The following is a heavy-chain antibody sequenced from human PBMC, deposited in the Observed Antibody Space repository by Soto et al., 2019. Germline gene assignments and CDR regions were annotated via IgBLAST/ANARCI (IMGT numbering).Heavy chain of an antibody. CDR3: ARGPGGYSDNWFDP. J-gene: IGHJ5*02. CDR1: GGTFSSYA. Sequence: ASVKVSCKASGGTFSSYAISWVRQAPGQGLEWMGGIIPIFGTANYAQKFQGRVTITADKSASTAYMELSSLRSEDTAVYYCARGPGGYSDNWFDPWGQGTLVTVSS. V-gene: IGHV1-69*06. CDR2: IIPIFGTA. D-gene: IGHD3-22*01.